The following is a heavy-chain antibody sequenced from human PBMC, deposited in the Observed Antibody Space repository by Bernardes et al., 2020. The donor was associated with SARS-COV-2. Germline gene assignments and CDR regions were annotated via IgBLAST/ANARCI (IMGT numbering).Heavy chain of an antibody. D-gene: IGHD2-8*01. J-gene: IGHJ4*02. CDR2: INAGNGNT. Sequence: ASVKASCKASGYTFTSYAMHLVRQAPGQRLEWMGWINAGNGNTKYSQKLQGRVTITRETSASTAYMELSSLRSDDTAVYFCARGAAEVLLASDYWGQGTLVTVSS. CDR3: ARGAAEVLLASDY. V-gene: IGHV1-3*01. CDR1: GYTFTSYA.